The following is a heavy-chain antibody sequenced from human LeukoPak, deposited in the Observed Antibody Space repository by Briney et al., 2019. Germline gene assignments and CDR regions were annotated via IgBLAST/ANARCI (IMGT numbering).Heavy chain of an antibody. D-gene: IGHD7-27*01. CDR3: ARFSPRAMGNYLDF. V-gene: IGHV4-59*04. Sequence: SETLSLTCTVSGGSISSYYWSWIRQPPGKGLEWIGYIYPRGNTYYNPSLKSRLILSLDKSANQFSLNLSSVTAADTAVYYCARFSPRAMGNYLDFWGQGTLVTVSS. J-gene: IGHJ4*02. CDR1: GGSISSYY. CDR2: IYPRGNT.